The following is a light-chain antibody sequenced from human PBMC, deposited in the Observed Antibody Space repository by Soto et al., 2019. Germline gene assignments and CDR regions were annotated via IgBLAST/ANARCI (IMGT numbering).Light chain of an antibody. CDR3: QQRSNWPPGGLT. Sequence: EIVLTQSPATLSLSPGERATLSCRASQSVSSYLAWYQQKPGQAPRLLIYDASNRATGIPDRFSGSGSGTDFTLTISSLEPEDFAVYYCQQRSNWPPGGLTFGGGTKVEIK. CDR1: QSVSSY. J-gene: IGKJ4*01. CDR2: DAS. V-gene: IGKV3-11*01.